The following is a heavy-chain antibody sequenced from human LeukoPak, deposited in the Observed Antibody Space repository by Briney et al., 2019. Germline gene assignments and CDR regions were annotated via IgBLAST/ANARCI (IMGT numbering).Heavy chain of an antibody. CDR3: ARMNYVSSGWGAPFDY. V-gene: IGHV3-74*01. J-gene: IGHJ4*02. D-gene: IGHD1-7*01. Sequence: GGSLRLSCAASGFTFSSYWMHWVRQAPGKGLVWVSRINTDGSSTSYADSVKGRFTISRDNAKNTLYLQMNSLRAEDTAVYYCARMNYVSSGWGAPFDYWGQGTLVTVSS. CDR2: INTDGSST. CDR1: GFTFSSYW.